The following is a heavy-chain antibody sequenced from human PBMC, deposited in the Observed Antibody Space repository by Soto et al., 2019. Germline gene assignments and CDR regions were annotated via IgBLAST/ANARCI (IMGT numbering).Heavy chain of an antibody. CDR3: AKDSHNGLFDY. Sequence: LRLSCAASGFTFSSYGMHWVRQAPGKGLEWVAVISYDGSNKYYADSVKGRFTISRDNSKNTLYLQMNSLRAEDTAVYYCAKDSHNGLFDYWGQGTLVTVSS. CDR1: GFTFSSYG. D-gene: IGHD2-8*01. V-gene: IGHV3-30*18. J-gene: IGHJ4*02. CDR2: ISYDGSNK.